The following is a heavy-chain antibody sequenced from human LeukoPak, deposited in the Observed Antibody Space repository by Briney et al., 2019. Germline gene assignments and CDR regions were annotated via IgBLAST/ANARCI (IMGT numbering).Heavy chain of an antibody. D-gene: IGHD3-22*01. J-gene: IGHJ4*02. CDR2: FDREDGET. CDR1: GYTLTELS. CDR3: ATARYYYDSSGYYSYYFDY. Sequence: GASVKVSCKVSGYTLTELSMHWVRQAPGKGLEWMGGFDREDGETIYAQKLQGRVTITEDTSTDTAYMELSSLRSEDTAVYYCATARYYYDSSGYYSYYFDYWGQGTLVTVSS. V-gene: IGHV1-24*01.